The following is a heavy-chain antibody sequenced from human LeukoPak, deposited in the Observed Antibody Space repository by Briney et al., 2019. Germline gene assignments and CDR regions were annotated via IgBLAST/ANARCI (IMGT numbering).Heavy chain of an antibody. CDR3: AKSRIAKYYYYMDV. D-gene: IGHD6-13*01. CDR1: GFTFSTYA. Sequence: GGSLRLSCAASGFTFSTYAMSWVRQAPGKRREWVSAISDSGGSTYYADSVKGRFTISRDNSKNTLYLQMNSLRAEDTAVYYCAKSRIAKYYYYMDVWGKGTTVTVSS. V-gene: IGHV3-23*01. J-gene: IGHJ6*03. CDR2: ISDSGGST.